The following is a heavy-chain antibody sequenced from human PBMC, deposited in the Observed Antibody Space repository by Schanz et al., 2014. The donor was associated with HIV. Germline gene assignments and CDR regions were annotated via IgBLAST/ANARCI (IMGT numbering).Heavy chain of an antibody. Sequence: QVQLVQSGAEVKKPGSSVKVSCKASGGTFMTYAISWVRQAPGQGLEWMGGTIPVFGTKNYAQKFQGRVMITADKSTSTAYMELSSLRSEDTAVYYCARGECDFWSGYCPHFHYFDLDVWGPGTSVTVSS. J-gene: IGHJ6*02. CDR1: GGTFMTYA. V-gene: IGHV1-69*06. D-gene: IGHD3-3*01. CDR3: ARGECDFWSGYCPHFHYFDLDV. CDR2: TIPVFGTK.